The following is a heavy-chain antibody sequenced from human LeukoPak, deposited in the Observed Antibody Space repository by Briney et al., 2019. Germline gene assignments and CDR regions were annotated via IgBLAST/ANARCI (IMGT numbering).Heavy chain of an antibody. J-gene: IGHJ6*02. Sequence: PSETLSLTCTLSGGSTSSYYWSWIRQPPGQGLEWSGYILYSGSTNYNPSLKSRVTISVDTSKNQFSLKLSSVTAADTAVYYCARDYGDSYYYYGMEVWGQGTTVTVSS. V-gene: IGHV4-59*01. CDR2: ILYSGST. D-gene: IGHD4-17*01. CDR1: GGSTSSYY. CDR3: ARDYGDSYYYYGMEV.